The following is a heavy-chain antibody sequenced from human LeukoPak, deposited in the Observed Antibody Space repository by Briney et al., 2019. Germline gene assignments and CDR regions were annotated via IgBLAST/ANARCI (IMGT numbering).Heavy chain of an antibody. CDR3: ARGYCSSTSCYGYYYYGMDV. CDR1: GFTFSSYG. V-gene: IGHV3-21*06. CDR2: ISSSSNYI. Sequence: GGSLRLSCAVSGFTFSSYGMNWVLQAPGKGLEWVSSISSSSNYIYYADSVKGRFTISRDNAKNSLYLQMNSLRAEDTAVYYCARGYCSSTSCYGYYYYGMDVWGQGTTVTVSS. J-gene: IGHJ6*02. D-gene: IGHD2-2*01.